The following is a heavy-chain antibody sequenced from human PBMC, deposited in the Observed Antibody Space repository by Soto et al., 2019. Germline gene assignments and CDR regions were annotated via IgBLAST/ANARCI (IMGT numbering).Heavy chain of an antibody. J-gene: IGHJ4*02. Sequence: EVQLVESGGNLVKPGGSLRLSCAVSGFTFNNAWMNWVRQAPGKGLEWVGRIKSKTDGGATDYAAPVKGRFTISRDDSRDTLYLQMDSLKTADTAVYYCTTTLYYYDNGGDTWLGYWGRGTLVTVSS. V-gene: IGHV3-15*07. CDR3: TTTLYYYDNGGDTWLGY. CDR2: IKSKTDGGAT. D-gene: IGHD3-22*01. CDR1: GFTFNNAW.